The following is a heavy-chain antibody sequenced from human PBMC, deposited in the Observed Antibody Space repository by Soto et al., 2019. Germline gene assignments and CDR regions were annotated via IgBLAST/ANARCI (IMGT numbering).Heavy chain of an antibody. V-gene: IGHV1-2*04. CDR1: GYTFTGYY. J-gene: IGHJ4*02. Sequence: ASVKVSCKASGYTFTGYYMHWVRQAPGQGLEWMGWINPNSGGTNYAQKFQGWVTMTRDTSISTAYMELSRLRSDDTAVYYCARDQAYSSGWFDFDYWGQGTLVTVSS. D-gene: IGHD6-19*01. CDR3: ARDQAYSSGWFDFDY. CDR2: INPNSGGT.